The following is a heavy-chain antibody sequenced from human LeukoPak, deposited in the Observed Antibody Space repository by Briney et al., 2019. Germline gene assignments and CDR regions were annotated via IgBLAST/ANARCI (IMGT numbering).Heavy chain of an antibody. Sequence: GGSLRLSCAASGFTFSSYWMHWVRQGPGKGLMWVSRIKSDGSSTSYADSVKGRFTISRDNAKSTLYLQMNSLRAEDTAVYYCARERQWLTHAFDIWGQGTMVTVSS. J-gene: IGHJ3*02. V-gene: IGHV3-74*01. CDR2: IKSDGSST. CDR3: ARERQWLTHAFDI. CDR1: GFTFSSYW. D-gene: IGHD6-19*01.